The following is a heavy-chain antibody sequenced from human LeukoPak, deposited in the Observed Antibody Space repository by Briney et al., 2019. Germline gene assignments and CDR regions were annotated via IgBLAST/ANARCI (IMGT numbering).Heavy chain of an antibody. Sequence: SETLSLTCTVSGGSISSSSYYWGWIRQLPGKGLEWIGSIYYSGSTNYNPSLKSRVTISVDTSKNQFSLKLSSVTAADTAVYYCARHGLFMVGEVNGPWGQGTLVTVSS. D-gene: IGHD3-10*01. J-gene: IGHJ5*02. CDR1: GGSISSSSYY. V-gene: IGHV4-39*01. CDR3: ARHGLFMVGEVNGP. CDR2: IYYSGST.